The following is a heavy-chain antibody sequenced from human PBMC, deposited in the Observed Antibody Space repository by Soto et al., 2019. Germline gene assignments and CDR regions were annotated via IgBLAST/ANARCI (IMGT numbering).Heavy chain of an antibody. D-gene: IGHD3-22*01. V-gene: IGHV3-64*04. CDR3: ARDRVESGYPEYFQH. CDR2: IRSDGDRI. Sequence: GGSLRLSCSASGFTFSDYAMHWVRQVPGKGLEYVSVIRSDGDRIYYADSVKGRFTISRDNSKNTLYLQMNSLRAEDTAVYYCARDRVESGYPEYFQHWGQGTLVTVSS. CDR1: GFTFSDYA. J-gene: IGHJ1*01.